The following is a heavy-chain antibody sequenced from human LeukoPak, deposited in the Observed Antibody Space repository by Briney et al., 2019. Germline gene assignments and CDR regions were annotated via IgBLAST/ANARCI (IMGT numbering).Heavy chain of an antibody. D-gene: IGHD5-18*01. J-gene: IGHJ4*02. Sequence: GGSLRLSCAASGFTFSSYWMSWVCQAPGKGLEWVANMNQDGSEKYYVDSVKGRFTISRDNAKNSLYLQMNSLRAGDTAAYYCARGAYTYVYWGQGTLVSVSS. CDR3: ARGAYTYVY. CDR1: GFTFSSYW. CDR2: MNQDGSEK. V-gene: IGHV3-7*05.